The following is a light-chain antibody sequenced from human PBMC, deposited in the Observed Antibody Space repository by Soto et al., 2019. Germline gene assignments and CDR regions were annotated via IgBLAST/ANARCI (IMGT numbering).Light chain of an antibody. CDR2: GAS. CDR3: QQYNNWPPT. CDR1: QSVSSS. J-gene: IGKJ1*01. Sequence: ELAMTPSPATLSLSPGERATLSCSASQSVSSSLAWYQQNPGQPPRLLISGASTRATGIPARFSGSGSGTEFTLTISSLQSEDFAVYYCQQYNNWPPTFGQGTKVDSK. V-gene: IGKV3-15*01.